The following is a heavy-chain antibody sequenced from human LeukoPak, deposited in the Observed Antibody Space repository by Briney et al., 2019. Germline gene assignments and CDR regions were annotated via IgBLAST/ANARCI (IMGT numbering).Heavy chain of an antibody. Sequence: ASVKASCKASGYTFTSYDINWVRQATGQGLEWMGWMNPNSGNTGYAQKFQGRVTMTRNTPISTAYMELSSLRSEDTAVYYCARGSLHCSSTSCYLGIYYYGMDVWGQGTTVTVSS. CDR3: ARGSLHCSSTSCYLGIYYYGMDV. D-gene: IGHD2-2*01. J-gene: IGHJ6*02. V-gene: IGHV1-8*01. CDR1: GYTFTSYD. CDR2: MNPNSGNT.